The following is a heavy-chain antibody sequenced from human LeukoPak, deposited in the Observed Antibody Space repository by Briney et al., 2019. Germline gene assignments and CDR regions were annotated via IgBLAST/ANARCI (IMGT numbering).Heavy chain of an antibody. J-gene: IGHJ4*02. CDR2: IKGKADGETT. V-gene: IGHV3-15*07. Sequence: GGSLRLSCVASGFTFSNAWMNWVRQAPGKGLEWVGRIKGKADGETTDYAAPVKGRFTLSRDDSKNTLYLQMNSLKTEDTAVYYCTTDSPGYYDILTGYPFDYWGQGTLVTVSS. CDR3: TTDSPGYYDILTGYPFDY. D-gene: IGHD3-9*01. CDR1: GFTFSNAW.